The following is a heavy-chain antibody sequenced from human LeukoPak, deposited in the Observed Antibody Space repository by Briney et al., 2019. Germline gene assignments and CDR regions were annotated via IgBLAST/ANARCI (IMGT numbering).Heavy chain of an antibody. CDR2: IKQDGSEK. V-gene: IGHV3-7*01. D-gene: IGHD3-22*01. J-gene: IGHJ4*02. CDR1: GFTFSSYW. Sequence: GGSLRLSCAASGFTFSSYWMSWVRQAPGKGLEWVANIKQDGSEKYYVDSVKGRFTISRDKAKNSLYLQMNSLRAEDTAVYYCARERVKVYYYDSSGYYYDYWGQGTLVTVSS. CDR3: ARERVKVYYYDSSGYYYDY.